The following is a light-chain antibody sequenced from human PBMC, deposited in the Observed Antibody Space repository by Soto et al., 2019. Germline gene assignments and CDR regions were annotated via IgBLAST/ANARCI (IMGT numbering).Light chain of an antibody. CDR3: QQYNSYSPEYT. CDR2: KAS. Sequence: DIQMTQSPSTLSASVGDRVTITCRASQSISSWLAWYQQKPGKAPKLLIYKASSLESGVPSRSSGSGSGTEITLTISSLQPDDFATYYCQQYNSYSPEYTFGQGTKLEIK. CDR1: QSISSW. J-gene: IGKJ2*01. V-gene: IGKV1-5*03.